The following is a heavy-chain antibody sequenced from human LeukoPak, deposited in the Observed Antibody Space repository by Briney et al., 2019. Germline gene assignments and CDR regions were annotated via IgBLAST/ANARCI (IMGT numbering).Heavy chain of an antibody. CDR1: GFTFSSYG. Sequence: GGSLRLSCAASGFTFSSYGMHWVRQAPGKGLEWVAFIRYDGSNKYYADSVKGRFTISRDNSKNTLYLQMNSLRAEDTAVYYCAKDLYYDFWSGGPGDPWGQGTLVTVSS. V-gene: IGHV3-30*02. D-gene: IGHD3-3*01. CDR3: AKDLYYDFWSGGPGDP. J-gene: IGHJ5*02. CDR2: IRYDGSNK.